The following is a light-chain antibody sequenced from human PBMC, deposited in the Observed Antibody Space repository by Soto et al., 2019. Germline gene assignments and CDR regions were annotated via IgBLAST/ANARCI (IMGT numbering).Light chain of an antibody. J-gene: IGKJ4*01. V-gene: IGKV3-11*01. Sequence: EIVLTQSPATLYLSPGERATLSCRASQSVGDYLGWYQQKPGQAPRLLIYDASQRATGVPARFSASGSGTDFTLTISSLEPEDCAIYYCQQREDCPRAFGGGTQVEFK. CDR2: DAS. CDR3: QQREDCPRA. CDR1: QSVGDY.